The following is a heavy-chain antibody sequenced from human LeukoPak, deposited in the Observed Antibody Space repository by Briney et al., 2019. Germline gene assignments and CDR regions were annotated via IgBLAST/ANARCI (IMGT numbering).Heavy chain of an antibody. CDR1: ADSLSSGGHY. D-gene: IGHD3-10*01. CDR2: IHHSGSS. CDR3: ARGGNRFGRFYFDY. Sequence: SETLSLTCTVSADSLSSGGHYWAWIRQLPGKGLESIGFIHHSGSSRHNPSLKDRVAISVDASRKQFALRLSSVTAADTAIYYCARGGNRFGRFYFDYWGQGTQVIVSS. V-gene: IGHV4-31*03. J-gene: IGHJ4*02.